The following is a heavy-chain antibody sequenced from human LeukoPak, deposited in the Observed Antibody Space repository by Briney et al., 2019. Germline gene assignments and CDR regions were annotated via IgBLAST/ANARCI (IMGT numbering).Heavy chain of an antibody. V-gene: IGHV1-8*03. CDR1: GYTFTSYY. CDR2: MNPNSGNT. Sequence: GASVKVSCKASGYTFTSYYMHWVRQAPGQGLEWMGWMNPNSGNTGYAQKFQGRVTITRNTSISTAYMELSSLRSEDTAVYYCARGQGRSSSWYWSYWGQGTLVTVSS. CDR3: ARGQGRSSSWYWSY. D-gene: IGHD6-13*01. J-gene: IGHJ4*02.